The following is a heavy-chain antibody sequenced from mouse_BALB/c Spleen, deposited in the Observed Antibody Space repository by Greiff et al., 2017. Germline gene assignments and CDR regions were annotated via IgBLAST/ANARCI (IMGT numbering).Heavy chain of an antibody. Sequence: DVQLQESGPGLVKPSQSLSLTCTVTGYSITSDYAWNWIRQFPGNKLEWMGYISYSGSTSYNPSLKSRISITRDTSKNQFFLQLNSVTTEDTATYYCARWDYGSSYVWYFDVWGAGTTVTVSS. CDR3: ARWDYGSSYVWYFDV. J-gene: IGHJ1*01. D-gene: IGHD1-1*01. V-gene: IGHV3-2*02. CDR1: GYSITSDYA. CDR2: ISYSGST.